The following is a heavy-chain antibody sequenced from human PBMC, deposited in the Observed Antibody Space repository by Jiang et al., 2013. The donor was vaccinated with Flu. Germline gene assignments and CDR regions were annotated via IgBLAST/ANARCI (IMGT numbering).Heavy chain of an antibody. D-gene: IGHD3-3*01. Sequence: TLSLTCTVSGAPITHYYWTWIRQSQXGDWSGLGISITWEHQLQPSLKSRVTISVDTSKNQFSLKLSSVTAADTAVYYCARVNYDFWSGYHHYFDYWGQGTLVTVSS. J-gene: IGHJ4*02. CDR3: ARVNYDFWSGYHHYFDY. CDR2: SITWEH. CDR1: GAPITHYY. V-gene: IGHV4-59*01.